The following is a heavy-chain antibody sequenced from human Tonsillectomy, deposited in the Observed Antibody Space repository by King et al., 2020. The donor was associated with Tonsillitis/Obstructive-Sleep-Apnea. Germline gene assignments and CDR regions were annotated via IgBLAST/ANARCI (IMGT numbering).Heavy chain of an antibody. CDR1: GFTFSSYA. D-gene: IGHD2-2*01. J-gene: IGHJ6*03. V-gene: IGHV3-23*04. Sequence: QLVQSGGGLVQPGGSLRLSCAASGFTFSSYAMSWVRQAPGKGLEWVSAMSGSGGSTYYADSVKGRFTISRGNSKNTLYLQMNSLRAEDTAIYYCAKDGVPAANPDYYYYYMDVWGKGTTVTVSS. CDR2: MSGSGGST. CDR3: AKDGVPAANPDYYYYYMDV.